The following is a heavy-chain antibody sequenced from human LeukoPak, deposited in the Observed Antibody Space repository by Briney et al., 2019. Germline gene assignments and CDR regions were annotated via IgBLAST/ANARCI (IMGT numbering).Heavy chain of an antibody. CDR2: IRYDGSNK. J-gene: IGHJ6*02. CDR1: GFTFSSYG. CDR3: AKDLDGSGSYYLRYGMDV. Sequence: PGGSLRLSCAASGFTFSSYGMHWVRQAPGKGLEWVAFIRYDGSNKYYADSVKGRFTISRDNSKNSLYLQMNSLRAEDTALYYCAKDLDGSGSYYLRYGMDVWGQGTTVTVSS. D-gene: IGHD3-10*01. V-gene: IGHV3-30*02.